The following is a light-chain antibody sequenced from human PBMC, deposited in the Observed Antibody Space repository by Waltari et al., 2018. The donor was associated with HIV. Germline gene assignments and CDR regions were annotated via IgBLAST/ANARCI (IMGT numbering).Light chain of an antibody. Sequence: SALTQPAPVSGSPGQSITISCPGTNSDVGSYNLVSWYQQHPGKAPKLMIYEDSKRPSGISNRFSGSKSGNTASPTISGLQAEDEAEYFCCSYAGTITPYVFGIGTKVTVL. CDR1: NSDVGSYNL. CDR3: CSYAGTITPYV. CDR2: EDS. J-gene: IGLJ1*01. V-gene: IGLV2-23*01.